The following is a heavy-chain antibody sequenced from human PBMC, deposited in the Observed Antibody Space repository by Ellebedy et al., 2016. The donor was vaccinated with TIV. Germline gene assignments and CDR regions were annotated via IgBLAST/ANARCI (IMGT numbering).Heavy chain of an antibody. CDR1: RGSFSTNV. CDR2: IIPILGTA. Sequence: ASVKVSXXASRGSFSTNVISWVRQAPGQGLEWLGGIIPILGTANYAQKFQGRVAITADKSTSTAYMELNSLRSEDTAVYYCASRGTNYYDSENNFQYFYSLDVWGQGTTVIVTS. CDR3: ASRGTNYYDSENNFQYFYSLDV. D-gene: IGHD3-22*01. V-gene: IGHV1-69*10. J-gene: IGHJ6*02.